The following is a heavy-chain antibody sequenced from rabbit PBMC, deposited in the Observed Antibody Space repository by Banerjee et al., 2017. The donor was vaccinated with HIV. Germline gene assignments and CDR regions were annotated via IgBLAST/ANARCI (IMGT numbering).Heavy chain of an antibody. CDR3: ARHNSNGDTDQGMDL. Sequence: EESGGDLVKPEGSLTLTCTASGFSFSSSYWIYWVRQAPGKGLEWIGCIDAGSSGSTYYASWAKGRFTISKTSSTTMTLQMTSLTVADTATYFCARHNSNGDTDQGMDLWGPGTLVTVS. D-gene: IGHD6-1*01. CDR1: GFSFSSSYW. CDR2: IDAGSSGST. V-gene: IGHV1S45*01. J-gene: IGHJ6*01.